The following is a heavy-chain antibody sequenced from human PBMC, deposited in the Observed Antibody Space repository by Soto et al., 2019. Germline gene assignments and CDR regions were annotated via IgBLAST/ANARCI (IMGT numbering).Heavy chain of an antibody. CDR2: IDPSDSYT. V-gene: IGHV5-10-1*01. CDR1: GYSFTSDW. J-gene: IGHJ6*04. CDR3: ARECIAAAGTVRRYYGMDV. D-gene: IGHD6-13*01. Sequence: PGESLKISCKGSGYSFTSDWIIWVRQMPGKGLAWMGRIDPSDSYTNYSPSFQGHVTISADKSISTAYLQWSSLKASDTAVHYCARECIAAAGTVRRYYGMDVWGRGTTVTVSS.